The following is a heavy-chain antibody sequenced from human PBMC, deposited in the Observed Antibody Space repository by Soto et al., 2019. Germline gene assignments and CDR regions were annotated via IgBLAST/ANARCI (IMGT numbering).Heavy chain of an antibody. J-gene: IGHJ6*03. CDR2: ISYDGSYI. CDR1: GFTFSSYA. CDR3: AKGGVHFYYYYMYI. V-gene: IGHV3-30*18. Sequence: QVQLVESGGGVVQPGTSLRLSCAASGFTFSSYAMHWVRQAPGKGLEWVAVISYDGSYIYYADSVKGRVTISRDNSKNTLYLQMNSHRAEDAAVYYCAKGGVHFYYYYMYIWGKGTTVTVSS.